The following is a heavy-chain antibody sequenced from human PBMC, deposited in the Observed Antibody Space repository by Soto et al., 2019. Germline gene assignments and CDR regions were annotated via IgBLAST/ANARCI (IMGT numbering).Heavy chain of an antibody. Sequence: SVKVSCKASGGTFSNFAISWVRQAPGQGLEWMGGIIPMFGVANYTQKFQGRVTITADESTNTAYMELSSLRSEDTAVYYCAHCTSCCVAQCDNWFDPWGQGTLVTVSS. D-gene: IGHD2-2*01. CDR2: IIPMFGVA. CDR3: AHCTSCCVAQCDNWFDP. J-gene: IGHJ5*02. V-gene: IGHV1-69*13. CDR1: GGTFSNFA.